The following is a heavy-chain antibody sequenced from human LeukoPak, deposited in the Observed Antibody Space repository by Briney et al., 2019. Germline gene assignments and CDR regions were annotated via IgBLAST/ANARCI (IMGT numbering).Heavy chain of an antibody. D-gene: IGHD3-9*01. CDR1: GYTFTGYY. CDR2: INPNSGGT. V-gene: IGHV1-2*04. Sequence: ASVKVSCKASGYTFTGYYMHWVRQAPGQGLEWMGWINPNSGGTNYAQKFQGWVTMTRDTSISTAYMELSRLRSDDTAVYYCARVAHGLRDIHDILHWGQGTLVTVSS. J-gene: IGHJ4*02. CDR3: ARVAHGLRDIHDILH.